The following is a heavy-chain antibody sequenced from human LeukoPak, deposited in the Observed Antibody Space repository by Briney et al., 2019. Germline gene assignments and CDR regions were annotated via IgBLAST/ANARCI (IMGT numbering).Heavy chain of an antibody. CDR3: ARDLGATYYYDSSGYYQTTNDAFDI. Sequence: GGSLRLSCAASGFTFSSYSMNWVRQAPGKGLEWVSSISSSSSYIYYADSVKGRFTISRDNAKNSLYLQMNSLRAEDTAVYYCARDLGATYYYDSSGYYQTTNDAFDIWGQGTMVTVSS. CDR1: GFTFSSYS. J-gene: IGHJ3*02. V-gene: IGHV3-21*01. CDR2: ISSSSSYI. D-gene: IGHD3-22*01.